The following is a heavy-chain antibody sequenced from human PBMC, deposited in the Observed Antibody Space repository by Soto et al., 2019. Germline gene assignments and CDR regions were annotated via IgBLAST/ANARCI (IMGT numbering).Heavy chain of an antibody. CDR2: ISPYNGTT. V-gene: IGHV1-18*04. CDR1: VYTITTYG. D-gene: IGHD1-1*01. CDR3: ARDGERDTGLNFYYYLHGMDA. Sequence: APMTGSCKDSVYTITTYGISWVRQAPGHGLGWMGWISPYNGTTKYAEKFQGEMTMTTDTATSTAYMDLRSLRSDDTAVYYCARDGERDTGLNFYYYLHGMDAWGQGTRVTVSS. J-gene: IGHJ6*02.